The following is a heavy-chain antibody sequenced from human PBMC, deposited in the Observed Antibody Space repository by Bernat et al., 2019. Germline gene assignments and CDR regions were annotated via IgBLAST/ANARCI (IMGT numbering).Heavy chain of an antibody. CDR2: VSWNSGTI. V-gene: IGHV3-9*03. Sequence: EVQLVESGGGLVQPGRSLRLSCAASGFTFNDYAMHWVRQVPGKGLEWVSSVSWNSGTIGYADSVKGRFTISRDNAKNSLYLQMNSLRAEDMALYYCAKSPGATTNSIDYWGQGTLVTVSS. D-gene: IGHD1-26*01. J-gene: IGHJ4*02. CDR3: AKSPGATTNSIDY. CDR1: GFTFNDYA.